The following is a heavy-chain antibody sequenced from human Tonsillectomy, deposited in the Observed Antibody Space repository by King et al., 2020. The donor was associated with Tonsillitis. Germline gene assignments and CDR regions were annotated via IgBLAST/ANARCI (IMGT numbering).Heavy chain of an antibody. CDR2: IYYSGST. Sequence: LQLQESGPGLVKPSETLSLTCTVSGGSISSSRYYWGWIRQPPGKGLEWIGSIYYSGSTYYNPSLKSQVTIPVDTSKNQFSLKLSSVTAADTAVYYCARRGPITVTGTRGAFDSWGRGTLVTVSS. D-gene: IGHD6-19*01. CDR1: GGSISSSRYY. J-gene: IGHJ4*02. CDR3: ARRGPITVTGTRGAFDS. V-gene: IGHV4-39*01.